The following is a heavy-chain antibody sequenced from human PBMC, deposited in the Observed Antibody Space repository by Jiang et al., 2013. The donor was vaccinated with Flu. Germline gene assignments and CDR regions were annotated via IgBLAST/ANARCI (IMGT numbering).Heavy chain of an antibody. CDR3: ARLGRDCSGGTCLSS. D-gene: IGHD2-15*01. CDR1: GGSISSYY. Sequence: LLKPSETLSLTCTVSGGSISSYYWSWIRQPPGKGLEWIGYIYYSGSTNYNPSLKSRVTISVDTSKNQFSLKLSSVTAADTAVYYCARLGRDCSGGTCLSSWGQGTLVTVSS. V-gene: IGHV4-59*01. CDR2: IYYSGST. J-gene: IGHJ4*02.